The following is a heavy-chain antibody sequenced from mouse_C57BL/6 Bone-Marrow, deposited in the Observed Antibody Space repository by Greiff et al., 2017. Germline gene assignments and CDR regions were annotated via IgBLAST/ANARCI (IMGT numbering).Heavy chain of an antibody. CDR3: ARHEDKADGYYDYAMDY. D-gene: IGHD2-3*01. Sequence: VQLQQSGAELVKPGASVKLSCKASGYTFTEYTIHWVKQRSGQGLEWIGWFYPGRGSITSNEKFKDKATLTADKSSSTVYMELSRLTSEDSAVYFCARHEDKADGYYDYAMDYWGQGTSVTVSS. CDR1: GYTFTEYT. V-gene: IGHV1-62-2*01. J-gene: IGHJ4*01. CDR2: FYPGRGSI.